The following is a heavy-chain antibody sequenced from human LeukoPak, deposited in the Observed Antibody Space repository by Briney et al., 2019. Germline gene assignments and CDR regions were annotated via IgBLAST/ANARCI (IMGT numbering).Heavy chain of an antibody. V-gene: IGHV3-64D*06. CDR3: VKDLSGTWSFDY. CDR2: ISTNGETT. Sequence: GGSLRLSCSASGFPFNTHFMHWVRQTPWKALEYVSTISTNGETTFYADSVTGRFTISRDNSQNTLYLQTSSLRPDDTAVYYCVKDLSGTWSFDYWGQGTLITVSS. CDR1: GFPFNTHF. D-gene: IGHD1-26*01. J-gene: IGHJ4*02.